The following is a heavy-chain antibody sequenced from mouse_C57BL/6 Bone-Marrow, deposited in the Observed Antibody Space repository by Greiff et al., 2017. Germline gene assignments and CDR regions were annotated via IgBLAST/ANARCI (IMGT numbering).Heavy chain of an antibody. J-gene: IGHJ3*01. CDR1: GFTFSSYG. CDR3: ARHGRLRRRVAY. CDR2: ISSGGSYT. V-gene: IGHV5-6*01. D-gene: IGHD2-2*01. Sequence: EVMLVESGGDLVKPGGSLKLSCAASGFTFSSYGMSWVRQTPDKRLEWVATISSGGSYTYYPDSVKGRFTISRDNAKNTLYLQMSSLKSEDTAMYYCARHGRLRRRVAYRGQGTLVTVSA.